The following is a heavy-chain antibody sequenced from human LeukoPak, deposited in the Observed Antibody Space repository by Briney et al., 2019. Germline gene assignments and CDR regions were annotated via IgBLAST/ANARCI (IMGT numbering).Heavy chain of an antibody. CDR2: IKQDGSEK. V-gene: IGHV3-7*05. J-gene: IGHJ3*02. D-gene: IGHD2-15*01. Sequence: GGSLRLSCAASGFTFSSYWMSWVRQAPGKGLEWVANIKQDGSEKYYVDSVKGRFTISRDNAKNSLYLQMNSLRAEDTAVYFCARACSSGSCYLAAFDIWGQGTMVTVSS. CDR3: ARACSSGSCYLAAFDI. CDR1: GFTFSSYW.